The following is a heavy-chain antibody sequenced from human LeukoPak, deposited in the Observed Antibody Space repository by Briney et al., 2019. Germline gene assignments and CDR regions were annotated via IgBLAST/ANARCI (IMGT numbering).Heavy chain of an antibody. D-gene: IGHD6-13*01. CDR1: GGSISSYY. CDR2: IYYSGST. J-gene: IGHJ6*02. V-gene: IGHV4-59*08. CDR3: SRHVGVAEAGKDGMDA. Sequence: SETLSLTCTVSGGSISSYYWSWIRQPPGKGLEWIGYIYYSGSTNYNPSLKSRVTISVDTSKNQFSLKLSSVTAADTAVYYWSRHVGVAEAGKDGMDAWGQGTKATAS.